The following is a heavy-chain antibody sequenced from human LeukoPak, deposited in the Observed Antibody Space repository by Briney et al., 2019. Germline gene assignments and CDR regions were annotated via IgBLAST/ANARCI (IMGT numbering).Heavy chain of an antibody. CDR1: GFTFSSYG. Sequence: GRSLRLSCAASGFTFSSYGMHWLRQAPGKGLEWVSTINANSGTRSYAASVRGRFTISRDNSKNTLYLQLNTLRADDTAVYYCAKPKSGGLAVTADWFAPWGQGTLVVVSS. CDR3: AKPKSGGLAVTADWFAP. V-gene: IGHV3-23*01. J-gene: IGHJ5*01. CDR2: INANSGTR. D-gene: IGHD6-19*01.